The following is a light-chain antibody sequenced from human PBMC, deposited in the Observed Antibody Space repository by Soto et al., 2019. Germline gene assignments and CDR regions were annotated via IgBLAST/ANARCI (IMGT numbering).Light chain of an antibody. CDR2: EVS. Sequence: QSALTQPPSASGSPGQSVTISCAGTSSDVGGYNYVSWYQQHPGQAPKLMIYEVSKRPSGVPDRFSGTKSGNTASLTVSGLQAEDEADYYCSSFAGYNNYVIFGGGIKVTVL. J-gene: IGLJ2*01. CDR3: SSFAGYNNYVI. V-gene: IGLV2-8*01. CDR1: SSDVGGYNY.